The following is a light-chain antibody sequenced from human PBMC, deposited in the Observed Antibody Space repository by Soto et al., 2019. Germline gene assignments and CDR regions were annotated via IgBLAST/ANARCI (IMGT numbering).Light chain of an antibody. Sequence: IQMTQSPSSLSASVGDRVTITCRASQGIRNDLAWYQQKPGKAPKLLIYEASTLQSGAPSRFSGSYSGTDFTLTIGSLQPEDFATYYCLQDFKYPRTFGQGTKVDIK. J-gene: IGKJ1*01. CDR3: LQDFKYPRT. CDR2: EAS. CDR1: QGIRND. V-gene: IGKV1-6*01.